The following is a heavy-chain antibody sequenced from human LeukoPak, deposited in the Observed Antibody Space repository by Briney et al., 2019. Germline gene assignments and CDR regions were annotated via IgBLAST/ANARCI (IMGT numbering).Heavy chain of an antibody. V-gene: IGHV4-61*02. CDR2: IYTSGST. D-gene: IGHD3-22*01. CDR1: GGSISSGNYY. Sequence: SETLSLTCTVSGGSISSGNYYWSWIRQPAGKGLEWIGRIYTSGSTNYSPSLKSRVTISVDTSKNQFSLKLSSVTAADTAVYYCARGGPGLFHPIYYFDYWGQGTLVTVSS. CDR3: ARGGPGLFHPIYYFDY. J-gene: IGHJ4*02.